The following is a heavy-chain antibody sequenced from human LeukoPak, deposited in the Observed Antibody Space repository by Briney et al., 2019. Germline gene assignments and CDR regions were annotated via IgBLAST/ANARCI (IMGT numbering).Heavy chain of an antibody. J-gene: IGHJ3*02. CDR3: AKDSLQWLDNPPLAFDI. V-gene: IGHV3-23*01. Sequence: GGSLRLSCAASGCTFSSYAMSWVRQAPGKGLEWVSAISGSGGSTYYADSVKGRFTISRGNSKNTLYLQMNSLRAEDTAVYYCAKDSLQWLDNPPLAFDIWGQGTMVTVSS. CDR2: ISGSGGST. D-gene: IGHD6-19*01. CDR1: GCTFSSYA.